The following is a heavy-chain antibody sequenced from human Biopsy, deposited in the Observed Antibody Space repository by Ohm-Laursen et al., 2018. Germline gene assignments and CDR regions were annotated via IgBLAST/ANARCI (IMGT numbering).Heavy chain of an antibody. V-gene: IGHV4-59*01. CDR1: GGSISSYQ. CDR2: LYNTGGT. CDR3: ARDDAVTVIRGLYY. J-gene: IGHJ4*02. D-gene: IGHD2-21*02. Sequence: PPGTLSLTCTVSGGSISSYQWTWIRQPPGKGLEWIGYLYNTGGTNYNPSLKSRVTISVDTSKNQFSLKLRSVTAEDTAVYYCARDDAVTVIRGLYYWGQGALVTVSS.